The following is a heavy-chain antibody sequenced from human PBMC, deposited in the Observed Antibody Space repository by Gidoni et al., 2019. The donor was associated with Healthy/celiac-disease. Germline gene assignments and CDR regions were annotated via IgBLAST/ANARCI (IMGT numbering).Heavy chain of an antibody. CDR1: GFPFDDYA. D-gene: IGHD4-17*01. J-gene: IGHJ3*02. V-gene: IGHV3-43*02. CDR3: AKDRDYGDYGYRDAFDI. Sequence: EVQLVESGGGVVQPGGSLRLSCAASGFPFDDYAMHWVRQAPGKGLEWVSLISGDGSSTYYADSVKGRFTISRDNSKNSLYLQMNSLRTEDTALYYCAKDRDYGDYGYRDAFDIWGQGTMVTVSS. CDR2: ISGDGSST.